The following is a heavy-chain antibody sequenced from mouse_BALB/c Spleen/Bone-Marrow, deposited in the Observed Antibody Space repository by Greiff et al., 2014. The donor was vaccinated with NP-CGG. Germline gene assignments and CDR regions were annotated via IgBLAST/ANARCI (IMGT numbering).Heavy chain of an antibody. CDR2: ISSGGGST. D-gene: IGHD2-14*01. V-gene: IGHV5-12-1*01. CDR1: GFAFSSYD. J-gene: IGHJ3*01. Sequence: EVKLVESGGGLVKPGGSLKLSCAASGFAFSSYDMSCVRQTPEKRLEWVAYISSGGGSTYYPDTVKGRFTISRDNAKNTLYLQMSSLKSEDTAMYYCARLPSYYRYEDAYWGQGTLVTVSA. CDR3: ARLPSYYRYEDAY.